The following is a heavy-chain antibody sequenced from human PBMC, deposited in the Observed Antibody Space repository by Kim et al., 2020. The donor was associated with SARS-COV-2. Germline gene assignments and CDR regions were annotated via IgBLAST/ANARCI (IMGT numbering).Heavy chain of an antibody. CDR3: AGNLGNWNDAGGDDY. CDR1: GGSISSYY. Sequence: SETLSLTCTVSGGSISSYYWSWIRQPPGKGLEWIGYIYYSGSTNYNPSLKSRVTISVDTSKNQFSLKLSSVTAADTAVYYCAGNLGNWNDAGGDDYWGQGTLVTVSS. D-gene: IGHD1-1*01. J-gene: IGHJ4*02. V-gene: IGHV4-59*01. CDR2: IYYSGST.